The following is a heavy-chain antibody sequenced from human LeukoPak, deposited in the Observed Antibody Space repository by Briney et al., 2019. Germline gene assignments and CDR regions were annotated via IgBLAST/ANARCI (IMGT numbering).Heavy chain of an antibody. Sequence: PSETLSLTCTVSGGSISSYYWSWIRQPAGKGLEWIGRIYTSESTNYNPSFKSRVTMSVDTSKNQFSLNLNSVTAADTAVYYCARGMYSSAWSFDYWGQGTLVTVSS. CDR2: IYTSEST. V-gene: IGHV4-4*07. CDR3: ARGMYSSAWSFDY. D-gene: IGHD6-19*01. CDR1: GGSISSYY. J-gene: IGHJ4*02.